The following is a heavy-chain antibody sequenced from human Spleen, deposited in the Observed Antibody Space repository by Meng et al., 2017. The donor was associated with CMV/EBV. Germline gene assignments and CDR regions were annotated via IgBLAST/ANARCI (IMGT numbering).Heavy chain of an antibody. V-gene: IGHV6-1*01. CDR2: TYYKSKWYN. CDR3: ARGGYQLRTYYFDY. J-gene: IGHJ4*02. D-gene: IGHD2-2*01. Sequence: DSVSSSSAAWNWIRQSPSRGLEWLGRTYYKSKWYNDYAVSVKSRITITPDTSKNQFSLQLNSVTPEDTAVYYCARGGYQLRTYYFDYWGQGTLVTVSS. CDR1: DSVSSSSAA.